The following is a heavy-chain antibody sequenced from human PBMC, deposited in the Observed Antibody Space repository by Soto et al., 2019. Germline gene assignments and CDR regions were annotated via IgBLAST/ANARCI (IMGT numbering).Heavy chain of an antibody. CDR1: GGSISSGGYY. CDR2: IYYSGST. V-gene: IGHV4-31*03. D-gene: IGHD2-21*02. Sequence: QVQLQESGPGLVKPSQTLSLTCTVSGGSISSGGYYWSWIRQHPGKGLEWIGYIYYSGSTYYNPSLKSRVTIAVDTSKNQFSLKLSSVTAADTAVYYCARHVVVTANFDYWGQGTLVTVSS. CDR3: ARHVVVTANFDY. J-gene: IGHJ4*02.